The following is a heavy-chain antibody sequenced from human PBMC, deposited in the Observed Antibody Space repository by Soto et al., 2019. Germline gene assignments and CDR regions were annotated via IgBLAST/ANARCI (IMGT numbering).Heavy chain of an antibody. V-gene: IGHV5-10-1*01. Sequence: GESLKISCKGSGYSFTSYWISWVRQMPGKGLEWMGRIDPSDSYTNYSPSFQGHVTISADKSISTAYLQWSSLKASDTAMYYCARHLGRSGSPNWFDPWGQGTLVTVSS. J-gene: IGHJ5*02. CDR1: GYSFTSYW. CDR2: IDPSDSYT. CDR3: ARHLGRSGSPNWFDP. D-gene: IGHD1-26*01.